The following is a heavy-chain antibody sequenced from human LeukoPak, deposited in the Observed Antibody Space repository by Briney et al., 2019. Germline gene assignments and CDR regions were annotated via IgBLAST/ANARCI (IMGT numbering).Heavy chain of an antibody. CDR1: GGSISSSSYY. D-gene: IGHD1-26*01. J-gene: IGHJ4*02. CDR3: ARQVGATTFDY. Sequence: SETLSLTCTVSGGSISSSSYYWGWIRQPPGKGLEWIGSIYYSGSTYYNPSLKSRVTISVDTSKNQFSLKLSSVTAADTAAYYCARQVGATTFDYWGQGTLVTVSS. V-gene: IGHV4-39*01. CDR2: IYYSGST.